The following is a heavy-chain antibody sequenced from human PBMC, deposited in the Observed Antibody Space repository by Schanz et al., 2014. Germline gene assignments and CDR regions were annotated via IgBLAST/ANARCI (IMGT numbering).Heavy chain of an antibody. J-gene: IGHJ3*02. CDR3: ARKMKLGVYGGKGHDSLDI. D-gene: IGHD4-17*01. CDR1: GFSFGTYA. Sequence: EVHLLESGGGLVQPGGSLRLSCAASGFSFGTYAMSWVRQAPGKGLLWVSSISTSGTYMYIADSLKGRLTISRDNSKNSLYLQMNSLRAEDTAVYYCARKMKLGVYGGKGHDSLDIWGQGTMXTVSS. V-gene: IGHV3-23*01. CDR2: ISTSGTYM.